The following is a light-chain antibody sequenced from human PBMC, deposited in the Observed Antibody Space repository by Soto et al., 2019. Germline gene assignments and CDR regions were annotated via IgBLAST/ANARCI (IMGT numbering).Light chain of an antibody. CDR1: QSVSSSY. J-gene: IGKJ5*01. Sequence: EIVLTQSPSTLSSSPGERATLSCRASQSVSSSYFAWYQQKPSQAPTLLIYGASSRATGIPDRFSGSGSGTDFTLPISRREPEDFAVSYCQQYGSSPPITFGQGTRLEIK. CDR2: GAS. V-gene: IGKV3-20*01. CDR3: QQYGSSPPIT.